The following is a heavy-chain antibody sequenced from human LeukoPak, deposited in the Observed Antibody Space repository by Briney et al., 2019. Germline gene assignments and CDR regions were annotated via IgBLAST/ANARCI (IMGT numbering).Heavy chain of an antibody. V-gene: IGHV1-2*04. D-gene: IGHD5-18*01. J-gene: IGHJ4*02. Sequence: GASVKVSCKASGYTFTDYYMHWVRQAPGQGLEWMGWISPNSGGTNYAQKFQGWVAMTRDTSISTAYLELISLRSDATATYYCARARYNYGFDDYWGQGTLVTVSS. CDR2: ISPNSGGT. CDR3: ARARYNYGFDDY. CDR1: GYTFTDYY.